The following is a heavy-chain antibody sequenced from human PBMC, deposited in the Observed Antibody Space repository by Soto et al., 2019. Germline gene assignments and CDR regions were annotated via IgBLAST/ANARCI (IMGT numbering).Heavy chain of an antibody. Sequence: GASVKVSCKASGYTFTSYDINWARQATGQGLEWMGWMNPNSGNTGYAQKFQGRVTMTRNTSISTAYMELSSLRSEDTAVYYCARGRYCSGGSCYRTPYYFDYWGQGTLVTVSS. J-gene: IGHJ4*02. CDR2: MNPNSGNT. V-gene: IGHV1-8*01. CDR3: ARGRYCSGGSCYRTPYYFDY. D-gene: IGHD2-15*01. CDR1: GYTFTSYD.